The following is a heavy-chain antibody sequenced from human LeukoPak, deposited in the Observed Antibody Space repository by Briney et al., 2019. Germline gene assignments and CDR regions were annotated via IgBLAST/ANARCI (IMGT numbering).Heavy chain of an antibody. J-gene: IGHJ4*02. CDR1: GFTFSSYD. D-gene: IGHD6-19*01. Sequence: PGRSLRLSCAASGFTFSSYDIHWVRQAPGKGLEWVAVKSYDGSKKYYVDSVKGRFTIPRDNSKNTLYLQMNSLRAEDTAVYYCASDNIALDHFGYWGLGTLVTVSS. V-gene: IGHV3-30*03. CDR2: KSYDGSKK. CDR3: ASDNIALDHFGY.